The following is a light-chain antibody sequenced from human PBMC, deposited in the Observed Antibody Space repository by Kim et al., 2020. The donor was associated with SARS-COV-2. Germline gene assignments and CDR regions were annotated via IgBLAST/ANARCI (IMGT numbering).Light chain of an antibody. J-gene: IGLJ2*01. CDR3: QAWDSSTSHVV. CDR1: KLGDNY. CDR2: QDS. Sequence: QGQTSSITCTGDKLGDNYACWQQQKPGQSPVLVIYQDSKRPSGIPVRFSGSNSGNTATLTISGTQAMDEADYYCQAWDSSTSHVVFGGGTQLTVL. V-gene: IGLV3-1*01.